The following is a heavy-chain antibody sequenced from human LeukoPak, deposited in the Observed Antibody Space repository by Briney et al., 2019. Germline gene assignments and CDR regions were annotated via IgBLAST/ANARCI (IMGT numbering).Heavy chain of an antibody. V-gene: IGHV3-23*01. CDR3: ARDYSSSWYPTYYFDY. CDR2: ISGSGGST. D-gene: IGHD6-13*01. CDR1: GFTFSSYG. Sequence: PGGSLRLSCAASGFTFSSYGMSWVRQAPGKGLEWVSAISGSGGSTYYADSVKGRFTISRDNSKNTLYLQMNSLRAEDTAVYYCARDYSSSWYPTYYFDYWGQGTLVTVSS. J-gene: IGHJ4*02.